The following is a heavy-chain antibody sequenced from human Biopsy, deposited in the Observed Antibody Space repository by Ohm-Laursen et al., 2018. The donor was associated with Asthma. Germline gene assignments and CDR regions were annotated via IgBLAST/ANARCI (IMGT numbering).Heavy chain of an antibody. V-gene: IGHV3-30*01. J-gene: IGHJ4*02. Sequence: SLRLSCAASGFTLTTYAIHWVRQTPGKGLEWLSSISYDGHNQHYADSVKGRFTISRDNSKNTVSLEMNSLRRDDTAVYFCARATVAAAGNDWGQGTLVTVSS. CDR1: GFTLTTYA. CDR3: ARATVAAAGND. D-gene: IGHD6-13*01. CDR2: ISYDGHNQ.